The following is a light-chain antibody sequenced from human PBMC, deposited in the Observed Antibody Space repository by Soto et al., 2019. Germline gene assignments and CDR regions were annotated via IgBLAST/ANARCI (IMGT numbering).Light chain of an antibody. CDR2: DSN. J-gene: IGLJ3*02. Sequence: QSVLTQPPSVSAAPGQKVTISCSGSSSNIGNNFVSWYQHLPGTAPKLLIYDSNVRPSGIPDRFSGSKSGTSATLGITGLQTGDEADYYCGTWDSSLTAGVFGGGTKVTVL. CDR1: SSNIGNNF. CDR3: GTWDSSLTAGV. V-gene: IGLV1-51*01.